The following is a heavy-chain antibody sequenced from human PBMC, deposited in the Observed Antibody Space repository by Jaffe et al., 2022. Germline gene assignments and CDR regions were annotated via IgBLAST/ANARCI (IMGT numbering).Heavy chain of an antibody. J-gene: IGHJ4*02. CDR2: VYHTGNT. V-gene: IGHV4-38-2*01. CDR1: GHSVDSGYY. D-gene: IGHD2-21*02. CDR3: AVFFFGNDLSEY. Sequence: QLQLQNSGPGLVKPSETLSLTCAVSGHSVDSGYYWGWIRQPPGKGLEWIGSVYHTGNTYYNPSLKSRLTISMDTSKNAFSLRLSSVTAADTAMYYCAVFFFGNDLSEYWGQGTLVTVSS.